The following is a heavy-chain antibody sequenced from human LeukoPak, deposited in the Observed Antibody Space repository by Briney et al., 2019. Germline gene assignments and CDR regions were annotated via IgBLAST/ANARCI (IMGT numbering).Heavy chain of an antibody. Sequence: GGSLRLSCAASGFTFGITWLHWVRQPPGKGLVWVARITSDGSSTTYAESVKGRFTISRDNAKNTLYLQMNSLRAEDTAVYYCARDRYHAIDYWGQGTLVTVSS. J-gene: IGHJ4*02. D-gene: IGHD2-2*01. CDR3: ARDRYHAIDY. CDR1: GFTFGITW. V-gene: IGHV3-74*03. CDR2: ITSDGSST.